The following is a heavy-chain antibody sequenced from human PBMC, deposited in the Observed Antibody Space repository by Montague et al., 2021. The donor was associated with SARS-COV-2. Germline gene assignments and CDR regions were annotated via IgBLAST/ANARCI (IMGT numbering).Heavy chain of an antibody. J-gene: IGHJ4*02. CDR2: LYYSGST. D-gene: IGHD6-13*01. CDR1: GGSISSSNYY. V-gene: IGHV4-39*02. CDR3: ATEGVAAGFDF. Sequence: SETLSLTCIVSGGSISSSNYYWGWIRQPPGKGLEYIGCLYYSGSTYYNPSLRSRVTISVETSKNQLSLRLNAVTAADTAVYYCATEGVAAGFDFWGQGILVTVSS.